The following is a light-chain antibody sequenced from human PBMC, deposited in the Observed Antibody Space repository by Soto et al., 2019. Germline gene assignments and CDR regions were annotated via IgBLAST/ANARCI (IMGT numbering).Light chain of an antibody. CDR2: GNR. Sequence: QSVLTQPPSVSGAPGQRVTLSCTGNTSNLGAGYDVHWYQQLPGAAPKLVIFGNRNRPSGVPERFSGSKSGTSASLAIAGLQAEDEADYYCQAYDYSLTASVFGGGTKLTVL. V-gene: IGLV1-40*01. CDR3: QAYDYSLTASV. CDR1: TSNLGAGYD. J-gene: IGLJ3*02.